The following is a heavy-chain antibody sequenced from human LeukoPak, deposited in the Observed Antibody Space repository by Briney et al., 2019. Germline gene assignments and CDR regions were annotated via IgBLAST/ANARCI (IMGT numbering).Heavy chain of an antibody. CDR1: GYTFTSYG. D-gene: IGHD3-3*01. J-gene: IGHJ6*02. Sequence: APVKVSCKASGYTFTSYGISWVRQAPGQGLEWMGWISAYNGNTNYAQKLQGRVTMTTDTSTSTAYMELRSLRSDDTAVYYCAREGSNYDFWSGSPMDVWGQGTTVTVSS. CDR2: ISAYNGNT. V-gene: IGHV1-18*01. CDR3: AREGSNYDFWSGSPMDV.